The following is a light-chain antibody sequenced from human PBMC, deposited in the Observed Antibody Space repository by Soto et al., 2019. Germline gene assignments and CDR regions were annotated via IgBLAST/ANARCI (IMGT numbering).Light chain of an antibody. CDR1: QAISGW. Sequence: DIQMTQSPSSVSASVGDRVTITCRASQAISGWVAWYQQKPGKVPKLLIYAASTLQSGVPSRFSGRGSGTDYPLTISNLQPEDFATYHCQQANSFPTMFGQGTKVEIK. V-gene: IGKV1-12*01. CDR3: QQANSFPTM. J-gene: IGKJ1*01. CDR2: AAS.